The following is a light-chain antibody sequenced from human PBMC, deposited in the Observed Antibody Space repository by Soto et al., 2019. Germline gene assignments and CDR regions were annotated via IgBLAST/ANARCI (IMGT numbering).Light chain of an antibody. J-gene: IGKJ1*01. CDR1: QSVSSN. Sequence: EIVMTQSPATLSVSPGERATLSCRASQSVSSNFAWYQQKPGQAPRLLIDGASTRATGIPARFSGSGSGTEFTLTISSLQSEDFAGYYCQQYNNCPPWTFGQGTKVEIK. CDR2: GAS. V-gene: IGKV3-15*01. CDR3: QQYNNCPPWT.